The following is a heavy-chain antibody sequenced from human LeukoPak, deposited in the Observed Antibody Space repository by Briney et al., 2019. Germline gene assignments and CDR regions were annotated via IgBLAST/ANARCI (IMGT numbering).Heavy chain of an antibody. CDR2: IYHSGST. V-gene: IGHV4-4*02. J-gene: IGHJ6*02. Sequence: PSETLSLTCAVSGGSISSSNWWSWVRQPPGKGLEWIGEIYHSGSTNYNPSLKSRVTISVDKSKNQFSLKLSSVTAADTAVYYCATSTLTPYYYYGMDVWGQGTTVTVSS. CDR3: ATSTLTPYYYYGMDV. CDR1: GGSISSSNW.